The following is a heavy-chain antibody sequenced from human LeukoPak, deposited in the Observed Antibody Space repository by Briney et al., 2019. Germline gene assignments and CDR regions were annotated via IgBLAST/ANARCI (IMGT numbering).Heavy chain of an antibody. CDR3: AGGLLSGTFDY. V-gene: IGHV3-9*01. CDR2: ISWNSGSI. J-gene: IGHJ4*02. D-gene: IGHD3-10*01. CDR1: GFTFDDYA. Sequence: GGSMRLSCAASGFTFDDYAIHWVRQAPGEGLEWVSGISWNSGSIGYADSVKGRFTISRDNAKNSLYLQMNSLRAEDTALYYCAGGLLSGTFDYWGQGTLVTVSS.